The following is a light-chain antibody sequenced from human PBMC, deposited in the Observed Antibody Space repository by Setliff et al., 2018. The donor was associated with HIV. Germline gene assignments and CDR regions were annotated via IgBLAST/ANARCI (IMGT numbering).Light chain of an antibody. CDR3: CSYAGSSTCV. V-gene: IGLV2-23*02. J-gene: IGLJ1*01. CDR2: EVT. CDR1: SSDVGTYNL. Sequence: QSVLTQPASVSGSPGQSIIISCTGTSSDVGTYNLVSWYQQHPGKAPKLIISEVTKRPSGVSNRFSGSKSGTTASLTISGLQAEDEADYYCCSYAGSSTCVFGSGTKVTVL.